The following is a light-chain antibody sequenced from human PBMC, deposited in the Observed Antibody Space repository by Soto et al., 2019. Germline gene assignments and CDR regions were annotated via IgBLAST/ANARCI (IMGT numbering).Light chain of an antibody. CDR2: SAS. CDR1: QGISNS. J-gene: IGKJ5*01. CDR3: QQLYRYPIT. V-gene: IGKV1-9*01. Sequence: DLPLPPYPSFMSLSAGDRVTITFPASQGISNSLAWYQQKPGKAPKLLIYSASTLQSGVPSRFSGGFSGTEFTLTISSLQPEDFATYYCQQLYRYPITFGQGTRLEIK.